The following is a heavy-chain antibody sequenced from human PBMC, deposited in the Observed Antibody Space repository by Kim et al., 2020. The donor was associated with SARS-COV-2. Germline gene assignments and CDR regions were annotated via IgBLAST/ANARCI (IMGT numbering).Heavy chain of an antibody. J-gene: IGHJ4*02. Sequence: GGSLRLSCAASGFSFKNNYWMSWVRQAPGKGLEWVANIKEDGSEKYYVDSVKGRFTVSRDNAKNSLFLQMNSLRAEDTAVYYCARGDPGWLSTFDYWGQG. CDR3: ARGDPGWLSTFDY. D-gene: IGHD3-22*01. CDR1: GFSFKNNYW. CDR2: IKEDGSEK. V-gene: IGHV3-7*03.